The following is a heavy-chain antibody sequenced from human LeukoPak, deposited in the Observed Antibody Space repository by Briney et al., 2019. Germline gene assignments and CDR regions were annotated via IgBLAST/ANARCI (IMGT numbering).Heavy chain of an antibody. CDR3: AKDHAYRCSGYDWGYGHQFAGAYFDY. V-gene: IGHV3-23*01. CDR2: ISGSGGST. J-gene: IGHJ4*02. Sequence: GGSLRLSCAASGFTFSSYAMSWVRQAPGKGLEWVSAISGSGGSTYYADSVKGRFTISRDNSKNTLYLQMNSLRAEDTAVYYCAKDHAYRCSGYDWGYGHQFAGAYFDYWGQGTLVTVSS. D-gene: IGHD5-12*01. CDR1: GFTFSSYA.